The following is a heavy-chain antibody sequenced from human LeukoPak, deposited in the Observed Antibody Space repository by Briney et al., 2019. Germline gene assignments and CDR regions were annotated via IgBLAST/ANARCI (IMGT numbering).Heavy chain of an antibody. V-gene: IGHV1-46*01. J-gene: IGHJ5*02. Sequence: SSVNLSFTSSGYTFTSYYIHWVRQAAGQGLEWMGIINPSGDGDSTSYAQKFQGRVIMARDMSTNTVYMELSSLRSEATAVYSCERGVCSGTSCYCGHNWFDPWGQGTLVTVSS. D-gene: IGHD2-2*01. CDR1: GYTFTSYY. CDR2: INPSGDGDST. CDR3: ERGVCSGTSCYCGHNWFDP.